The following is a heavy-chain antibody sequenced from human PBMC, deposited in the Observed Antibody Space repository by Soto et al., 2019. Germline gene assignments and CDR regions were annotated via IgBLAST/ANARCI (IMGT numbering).Heavy chain of an antibody. CDR1: GFTFSSYG. Sequence: QVQLVESGGGVVQPGRSLRLSCAASGFTFSSYGMHWVRQAPGKGLEWVAVISYDGSNKYYADSVKGRFTISRDNSKNTLYLQTNSLRAEDTAVYYCAKLGVYCSGGSCYESGGFAYWGQGTLVTVSS. CDR2: ISYDGSNK. V-gene: IGHV3-30*18. CDR3: AKLGVYCSGGSCYESGGFAY. J-gene: IGHJ4*02. D-gene: IGHD2-15*01.